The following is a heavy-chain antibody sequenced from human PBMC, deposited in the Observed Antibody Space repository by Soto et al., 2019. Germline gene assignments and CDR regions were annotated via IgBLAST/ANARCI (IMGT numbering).Heavy chain of an antibody. J-gene: IGHJ4*02. CDR3: ARRGSGSYSDY. CDR2: IYYSGST. Sequence: SETLSLTCTVSGGSISSSSYYWGWIRQPPGKGLEWIGSIYYSGSTYYNPSLKSRVTISVDTSKNQFSLKLSSVTAADTAEYYCARRGSGSYSDYWGQVTLVTVSS. V-gene: IGHV4-39*01. D-gene: IGHD3-10*01. CDR1: GGSISSSSYY.